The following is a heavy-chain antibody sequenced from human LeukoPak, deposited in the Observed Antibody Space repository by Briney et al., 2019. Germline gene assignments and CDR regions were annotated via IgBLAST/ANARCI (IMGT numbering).Heavy chain of an antibody. Sequence: SETLSLTCAVYGGSFSGYYWSWIRQPPGKGLEWIGEINHSGSTNYNPSLKSRVTISVDTSKNQFSLKLSSVTAADTAVYYCTRETGDKVDYWGQGTLVTVSP. CDR1: GGSFSGYY. V-gene: IGHV4-34*01. CDR3: TRETGDKVDY. J-gene: IGHJ4*02. CDR2: INHSGST. D-gene: IGHD7-27*01.